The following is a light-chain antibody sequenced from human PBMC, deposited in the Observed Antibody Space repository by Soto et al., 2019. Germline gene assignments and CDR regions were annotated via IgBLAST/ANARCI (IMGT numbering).Light chain of an antibody. J-gene: IGKJ4*01. V-gene: IGKV4-1*01. CDR1: QSVLYSSNNKNY. Sequence: DIVMTQSPDSLAVSLGERATINCKSSQSVLYSSNNKNYLAWYQQKPGQPPKLLIYRASTRESGVPDRFSGSGSGTDFPLTISSLQAEDVAVYYCQQYYSTPLTFGGGTKVEIK. CDR2: RAS. CDR3: QQYYSTPLT.